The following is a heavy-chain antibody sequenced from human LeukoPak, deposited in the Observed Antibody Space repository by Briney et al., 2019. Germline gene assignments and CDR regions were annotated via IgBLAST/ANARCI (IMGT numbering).Heavy chain of an antibody. CDR3: ARDDLGIDY. D-gene: IGHD7-27*01. V-gene: IGHV3-53*01. CDR2: IYSGGNT. J-gene: IGHJ4*02. Sequence: TGGSLRLSCAASGFTVSCNYMSWVRQAPGKGLEWVSVIYSGGNTYYADSVKGRFTISRDNSKNTVYLQMNNLRAEDTAVYYCARDDLGIDYWGQGTLVTVAS. CDR1: GFTVSCNY.